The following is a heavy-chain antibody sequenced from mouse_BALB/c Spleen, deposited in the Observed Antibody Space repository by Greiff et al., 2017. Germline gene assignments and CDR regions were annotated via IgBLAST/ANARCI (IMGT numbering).Heavy chain of an antibody. D-gene: IGHD2-4*01. CDR1: GFTFSSFG. Sequence: EVKLVESGGGLVQPGGSRKLSCAASGFTFSSFGMHWVRQAPEKGLEWVAYISSGSSTIYYADTVKGRFTISRDNPKNTLFLQMTSLRSEDTAMYYCARNYYDYFDYWGQGTTLTVSS. J-gene: IGHJ2*01. CDR2: ISSGSSTI. CDR3: ARNYYDYFDY. V-gene: IGHV5-17*02.